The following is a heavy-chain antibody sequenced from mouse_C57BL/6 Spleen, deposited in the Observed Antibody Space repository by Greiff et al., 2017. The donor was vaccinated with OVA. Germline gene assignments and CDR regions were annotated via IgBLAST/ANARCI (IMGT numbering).Heavy chain of an antibody. CDR2: ISSGSSTI. J-gene: IGHJ1*03. D-gene: IGHD1-1*01. V-gene: IGHV5-17*01. CDR1: GFTFSDYG. CDR3: ARPGDYYGSSYWYFDV. Sequence: EVQRVESGGGLVKPGGSLKLSCAASGFTFSDYGMHWVRQAPEKGLEWVAYISSGSSTIYYADTVKGRFTISRDNAKNTLFLQMTSLRSEDTAMYYCARPGDYYGSSYWYFDVWGTGTTVTVSS.